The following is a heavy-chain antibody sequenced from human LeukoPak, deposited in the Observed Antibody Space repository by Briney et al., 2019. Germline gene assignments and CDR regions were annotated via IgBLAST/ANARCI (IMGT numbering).Heavy chain of an antibody. CDR1: GFTFSNYW. CDR3: TRDPHGGNSY. J-gene: IGHJ4*02. Sequence: GGSLRLSCAASGFTFSNYWMHWVRQAPGKGLVWVSRINNDGSSSSYADSVKGRFTISRDNAKNTLYLQMNSLRAEDTAVYYCTRDPHGGNSYWGQGTLVTVSS. D-gene: IGHD4-23*01. CDR2: INNDGSSS. V-gene: IGHV3-74*01.